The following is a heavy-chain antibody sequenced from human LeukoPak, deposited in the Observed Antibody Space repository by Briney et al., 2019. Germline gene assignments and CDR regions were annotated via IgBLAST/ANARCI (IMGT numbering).Heavy chain of an antibody. D-gene: IGHD5-24*01. CDR2: IYTSGST. CDR1: GGSISSGSYY. Sequence: SETLSLTCTVSGGSISSGSYYWSWIRQPAGKGLEWIGRIYTSGSTNYNPSLKSRVTISVDTSKNQFSLKLSSVTAADTAVYYCASLREMAAFDIWGQGTMVTVSS. J-gene: IGHJ3*02. CDR3: ASLREMAAFDI. V-gene: IGHV4-61*02.